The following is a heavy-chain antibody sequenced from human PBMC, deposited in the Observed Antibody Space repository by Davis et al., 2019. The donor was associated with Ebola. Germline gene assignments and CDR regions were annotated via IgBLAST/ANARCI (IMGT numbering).Heavy chain of an antibody. Sequence: MPSETLSLTCTVSAGSISSYYWSWIRQPPGKGLEWIGYIYYSGSTNYNPSLKSRVTISVDTSKNQFSLKLSSVTAADTAVYYCARDRGVTPFDYWGQGTLVTVSS. CDR2: IYYSGST. CDR1: AGSISSYY. J-gene: IGHJ4*02. V-gene: IGHV4-59*01. D-gene: IGHD2-21*02. CDR3: ARDRGVTPFDY.